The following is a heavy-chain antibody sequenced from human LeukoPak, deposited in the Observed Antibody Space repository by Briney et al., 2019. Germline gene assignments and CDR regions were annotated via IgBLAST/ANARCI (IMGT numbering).Heavy chain of an antibody. Sequence: SETLSLTCTVSGGSISSYYWSRIRQSPGKGLEWIGYIYYSGSTNYNPSLKSRVTISVDTSKNQFSLKLSSVTAADTAVYYCARSPLYSSGWYNYWGQGTLVTVSS. CDR1: GGSISSYY. V-gene: IGHV4-59*01. J-gene: IGHJ4*02. CDR3: ARSPLYSSGWYNY. D-gene: IGHD6-19*01. CDR2: IYYSGST.